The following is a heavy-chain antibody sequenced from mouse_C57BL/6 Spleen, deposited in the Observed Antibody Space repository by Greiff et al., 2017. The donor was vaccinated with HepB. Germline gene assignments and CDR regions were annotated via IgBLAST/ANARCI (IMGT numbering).Heavy chain of an antibody. CDR3: PTGGSSSWFAY. D-gene: IGHD1-1*01. J-gene: IGHJ3*01. CDR2: IDPENGDT. Sequence: EVQLQQSGAELVRPGASVKLSCTASGFNIKDDYMHWVKQRPEQGLEWIGWIDPENGDTEYASKFQGKATITADTSSNTAYLQLSSLTSEDTAVYYCPTGGSSSWFAYWGQGTLVTVSA. V-gene: IGHV14-4*01. CDR1: GFNIKDDY.